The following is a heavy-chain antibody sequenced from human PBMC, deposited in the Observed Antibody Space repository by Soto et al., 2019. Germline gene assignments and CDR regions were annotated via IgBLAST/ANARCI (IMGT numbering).Heavy chain of an antibody. J-gene: IGHJ4*02. CDR2: INSDGST. CDR3: ARSGYSFAWGY. D-gene: IGHD5-18*01. V-gene: IGHV3-53*01. CDR1: GFLVNSAY. Sequence: EVQLVESGGGLIPPGGSLRLSCAASGFLVNSAYMTWVRQAPGKGLEWLSMINSDGSTLYAESVKGRFTISRDNSKDRLDIQINSLRAEDTAMYYCARSGYSFAWGYWGQGTLVIVTS.